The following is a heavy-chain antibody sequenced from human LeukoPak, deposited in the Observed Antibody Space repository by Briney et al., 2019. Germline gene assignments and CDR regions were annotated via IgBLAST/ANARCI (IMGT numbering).Heavy chain of an antibody. D-gene: IGHD4-11*01. J-gene: IGHJ4*02. Sequence: HGESLKISCKGSGYSFTNYWIGWVRQMPGKGLEWMGIIYPGDSDSRYSPSFQGQVTISADKSISTAYLQWSSLKASDTAMYYCATRAIYSTHLDYWGQGTLVTVSS. V-gene: IGHV5-51*01. CDR1: GYSFTNYW. CDR3: ATRAIYSTHLDY. CDR2: IYPGDSDS.